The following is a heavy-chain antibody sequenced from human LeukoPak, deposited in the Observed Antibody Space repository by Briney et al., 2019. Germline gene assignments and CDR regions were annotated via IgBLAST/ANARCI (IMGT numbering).Heavy chain of an antibody. CDR2: IIPIFGTA. CDR1: GGTFSSYA. V-gene: IGHV1-69*05. Sequence: EASVKVSCKASGGTFSSYAISWVRQAPGQGLEWMGGIIPIFGTANYAQKFQGRVTITRDTSASTAYMELSSLRSEDTAVYYCARDYYDSSGYYFPSYFDYWGQGTLVTVSS. CDR3: ARDYYDSSGYYFPSYFDY. J-gene: IGHJ4*02. D-gene: IGHD3-22*01.